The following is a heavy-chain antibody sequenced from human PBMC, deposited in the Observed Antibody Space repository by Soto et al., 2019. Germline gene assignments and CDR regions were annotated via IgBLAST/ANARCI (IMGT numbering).Heavy chain of an antibody. CDR2: ITDSSDTV. CDR1: GFSFSNYN. D-gene: IGHD3-3*01. Sequence: GGSLRLSCVASGFSFSNYNMNWVRQAPGKGLEWVSYITDSSDTVHYADSVRGRFTISGDNAESSLYLQMNSLRDEDTAVYFCARDFGHGYYLDYWGRGTLVTVSS. J-gene: IGHJ4*02. CDR3: ARDFGHGYYLDY. V-gene: IGHV3-48*02.